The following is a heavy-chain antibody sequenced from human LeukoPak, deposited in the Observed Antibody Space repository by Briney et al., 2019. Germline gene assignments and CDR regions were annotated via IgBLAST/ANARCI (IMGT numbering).Heavy chain of an antibody. V-gene: IGHV3-23*01. J-gene: IGHJ4*02. CDR1: GFTFSSYA. Sequence: PGASLRPSCAASGFTFSSYAMSWVRQAPGKGLEWVSGISGSGGSTYYADSLKGRFTISRDNSKNTLYLQMNSLRAEDTAVYYCAKVSDYDYVWGSHRSYYFHYWGQGTLVTVSS. CDR3: AKVSDYDYVWGSHRSYYFHY. D-gene: IGHD3-16*02. CDR2: ISGSGGST.